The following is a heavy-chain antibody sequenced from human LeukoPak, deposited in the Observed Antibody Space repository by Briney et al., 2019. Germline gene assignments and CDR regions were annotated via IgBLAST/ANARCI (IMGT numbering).Heavy chain of an antibody. CDR2: IKQDGSEK. CDR3: ARDRYSGSYYDYYYYYYGMDV. V-gene: IGHV3-7*01. J-gene: IGHJ6*02. D-gene: IGHD1-26*01. Sequence: GGSLRLSCAASGFTFSSYWMSSVRQAPGKGLEWVANIKQDGSEKYYVDSVKGRFTISRDNAKNSLYLQMNSLRAEDTAVYYCARDRYSGSYYDYYYYYYGMDVWGQGTTVTVSS. CDR1: GFTFSSYW.